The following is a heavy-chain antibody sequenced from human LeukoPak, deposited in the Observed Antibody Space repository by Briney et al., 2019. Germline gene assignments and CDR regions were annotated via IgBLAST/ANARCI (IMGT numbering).Heavy chain of an antibody. CDR1: GFTVSSNY. J-gene: IGHJ5*02. V-gene: IGHV3-66*01. Sequence: GGSLRLSCAASGFTVSSNYMSWVRQAPGKGLEWVSVIYSGGSTYYADSVKGRFTISRDNAKNTLYLQMNSLRAEDTAVYYCAKTYYYGSGSHPFDPWGQGTLVTVSS. CDR3: AKTYYYGSGSHPFDP. D-gene: IGHD3-10*01. CDR2: IYSGGST.